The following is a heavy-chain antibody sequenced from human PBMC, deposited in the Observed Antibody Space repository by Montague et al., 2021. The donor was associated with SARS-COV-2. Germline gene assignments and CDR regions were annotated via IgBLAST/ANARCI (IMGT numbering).Heavy chain of an antibody. V-gene: IGHV4-39*01. Sequence: SETLSLTCTVSGGSVSSSPSYWGWIRQPPGRGLEWVGSISYSGRTYFXPSLKSRLTISVDSSENQFSLRLSSVTAADTAVYYCASSHYYGSGTYVYNYYMDVWGKGTTVTGSS. CDR1: GGSVSSSPSY. J-gene: IGHJ6*03. CDR3: ASSHYYGSGTYVYNYYMDV. D-gene: IGHD3-10*01. CDR2: ISYSGRT.